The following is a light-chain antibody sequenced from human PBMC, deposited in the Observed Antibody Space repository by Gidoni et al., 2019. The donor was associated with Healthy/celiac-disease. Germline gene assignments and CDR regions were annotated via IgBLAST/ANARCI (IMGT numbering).Light chain of an antibody. V-gene: IGLV3-1*01. CDR3: QAWDSSTVV. CDR2: QDS. J-gene: IGLJ2*01. Sequence: SYELTQPPSVSVSPGQTASITCSGDTLGDKSACWYQQKPGQSPVLVIYQDSKRPSGILERFSGSNSGNTATLTISGTQAMDEADYYCQAWDSSTVVFGGGTKLTV. CDR1: TLGDKS.